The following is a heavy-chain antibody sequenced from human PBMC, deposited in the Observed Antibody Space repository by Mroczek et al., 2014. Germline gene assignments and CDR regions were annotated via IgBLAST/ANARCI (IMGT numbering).Heavy chain of an antibody. D-gene: IGHD3-16*01. CDR1: GGSISSGSYY. CDR2: IYTHGST. V-gene: IGHV4-61*02. CDR3: ARERDFRGGVSIYYFDY. Sequence: VQLQESGPGLVKPSQTLSLTCTVSGGSISSGSYYWSWIRQPAGKGLEWIGRIYTHGSTNXNPSLKSRVTISVDTSKNQFSLKLSSVTAADTAVYYCARERDFRGGVSIYYFDYWGQGTLVTVSS. J-gene: IGHJ4*02.